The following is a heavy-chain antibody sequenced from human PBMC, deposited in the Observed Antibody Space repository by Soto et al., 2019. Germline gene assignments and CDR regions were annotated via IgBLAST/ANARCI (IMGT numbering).Heavy chain of an antibody. CDR3: ARDYGENLSYYFDY. CDR1: GGSISSSSYY. CDR2: IYYSGST. Sequence: PSETLSLTCTVSGGSISSSSYYWGWIRQPPGKGLEWIGSIYYSGSTYYNPSLKSRVTISVDMSKNQFSLKLSSVTAADTAVYYCARDYGENLSYYFDYWGQGTLVTVSS. J-gene: IGHJ4*02. V-gene: IGHV4-39*02. D-gene: IGHD4-17*01.